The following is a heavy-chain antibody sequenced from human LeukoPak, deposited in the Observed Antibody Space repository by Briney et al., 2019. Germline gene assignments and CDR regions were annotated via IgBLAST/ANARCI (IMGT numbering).Heavy chain of an antibody. CDR1: GFTFSKNC. CDR2: ISTSGSYI. CDR3: ARGPSGYHNT. Sequence: GGSLRLSCAASGFTFSKNCMNWVRQAPGKGLEWFSSISTSGSYIYYADSVKGRFTIARDNSKNTLYLQMNSLRAEDTAVYYCARGPSGYHNTGGQGTLVTVSS. D-gene: IGHD5-18*01. J-gene: IGHJ4*02. V-gene: IGHV3-21*01.